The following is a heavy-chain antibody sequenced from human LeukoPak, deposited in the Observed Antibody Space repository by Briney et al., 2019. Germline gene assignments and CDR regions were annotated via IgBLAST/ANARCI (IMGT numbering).Heavy chain of an antibody. CDR1: GFTFSSYA. CDR3: AKDQAIFGVVLS. D-gene: IGHD3-3*01. Sequence: PGGSLRLSCAASGFTFSSYAMSWVRQALGKGLEWVSAISGSGGSTYYADSVKGRFTISRDNSKNTLYLQMNSLRAEDTAVYYCAKDQAIFGVVLSWGQGTLVTVSS. CDR2: ISGSGGST. J-gene: IGHJ5*02. V-gene: IGHV3-23*01.